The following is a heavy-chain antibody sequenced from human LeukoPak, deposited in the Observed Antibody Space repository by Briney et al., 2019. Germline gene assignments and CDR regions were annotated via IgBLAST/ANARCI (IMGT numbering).Heavy chain of an antibody. CDR1: GYTFTDYY. J-gene: IGHJ4*02. CDR2: INPNSGGT. Sequence: GASVKVSCKASGYTFTDYYLHWVRQAPGQRLEWMGRINPNSGGTNSAHNFQGRVTMTRDTSISTAYMELSRLTSDDTAVYYCARAKVTSRWYFDYWGQGTLVTVSS. D-gene: IGHD4-17*01. V-gene: IGHV1-2*06. CDR3: ARAKVTSRWYFDY.